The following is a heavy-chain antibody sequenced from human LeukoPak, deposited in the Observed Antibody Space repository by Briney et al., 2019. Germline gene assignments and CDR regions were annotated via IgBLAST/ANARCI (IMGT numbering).Heavy chain of an antibody. CDR3: AREVGRYCSSTSCYDDAFDI. J-gene: IGHJ3*02. D-gene: IGHD2-2*01. CDR1: GGSISSGGYY. CDR2: IYYSGST. Sequence: PSETLFLTCTVSGGSISSGGYYWSWIRQHPGKGLEWIGYIYYSGSTYYNPSLKSRVTISVDTSKNQFSLKLSSVTAADTAVYYCAREVGRYCSSTSCYDDAFDIWGQGTMVTVSS. V-gene: IGHV4-31*03.